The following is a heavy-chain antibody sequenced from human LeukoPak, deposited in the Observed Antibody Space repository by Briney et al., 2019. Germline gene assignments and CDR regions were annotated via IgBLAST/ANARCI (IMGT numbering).Heavy chain of an antibody. CDR1: GGSFSGYY. J-gene: IGHJ3*02. V-gene: IGHV4-34*01. D-gene: IGHD1-1*01. CDR2: INHSGST. Sequence: PSETLSLTCAVYGGSFSGYYWSWIRQPPGKGLEWIGEINHSGSTNYNPSLKGRVTISVDTSKNQFSLKLSSVTAADTAVYYCARVPTQGWRERRGAFDIWGQGTMVTVSS. CDR3: ARVPTQGWRERRGAFDI.